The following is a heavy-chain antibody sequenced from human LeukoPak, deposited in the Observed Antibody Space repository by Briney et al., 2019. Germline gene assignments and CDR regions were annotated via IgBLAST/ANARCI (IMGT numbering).Heavy chain of an antibody. V-gene: IGHV1-2*02. CDR2: INPNSGGT. J-gene: IGHJ4*02. Sequence: ASVKVSGKASGYTFTGYYMYLVRQDPGQGLEWMGWINPNSGGTNYAQKFQGRVTMTRDTSISTAYMELSRLRSDDTAVYYCARGVRGWPDYWGQGTLVTVSS. D-gene: IGHD6-19*01. CDR1: GYTFTGYY. CDR3: ARGVRGWPDY.